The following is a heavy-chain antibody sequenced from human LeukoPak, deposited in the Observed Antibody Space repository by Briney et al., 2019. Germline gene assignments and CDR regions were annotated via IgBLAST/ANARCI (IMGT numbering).Heavy chain of an antibody. CDR2: IGSIGDT. Sequence: GGSLRLFCAASGFTFSSYDMHWVRQRTGKGLEWVSGIGSIGDTYYPGSVKGRFTISRENAKNSLYLQMNSLRAGDTAVYFCARGLVGAFDSWGQGTLVTVSS. J-gene: IGHJ4*02. D-gene: IGHD1-26*01. CDR3: ARGLVGAFDS. V-gene: IGHV3-13*01. CDR1: GFTFSSYD.